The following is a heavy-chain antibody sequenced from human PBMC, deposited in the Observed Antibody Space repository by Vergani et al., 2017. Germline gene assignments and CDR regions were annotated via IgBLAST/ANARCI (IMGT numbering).Heavy chain of an antibody. J-gene: IGHJ6*03. CDR2: IFSNDEK. CDR3: AQTYRSSHLYYYMDV. D-gene: IGHD6-6*01. CDR1: GFSLSNARMG. V-gene: IGHV2-26*01. Sequence: QVTLKESGPVLVKPTETLTLTCTVSGFSLSNARMGVSWIRQPPGKALEWLAHIFSNDEKSYRTSLKSRLTISKETAKSQVVLTMTNMDPVDTATYCFAQTYRSSHLYYYMDVWGKGTTVTVSS.